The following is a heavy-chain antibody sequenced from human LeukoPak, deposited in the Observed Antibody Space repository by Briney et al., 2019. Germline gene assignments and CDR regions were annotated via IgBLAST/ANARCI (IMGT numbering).Heavy chain of an antibody. D-gene: IGHD2-2*01. V-gene: IGHV3-30*01. Sequence: GGSLRLSCAASGFTFSSHAMHWVRQAPGKGLEWVAVISYDGSNKYYADSVKGRFTISRDNSKNTLYLQMNSLRAEDTAVYYCARGGYCSSTSCYWSYYYYYMDVWGKGTTVTVSS. CDR2: ISYDGSNK. J-gene: IGHJ6*03. CDR3: ARGGYCSSTSCYWSYYYYYMDV. CDR1: GFTFSSHA.